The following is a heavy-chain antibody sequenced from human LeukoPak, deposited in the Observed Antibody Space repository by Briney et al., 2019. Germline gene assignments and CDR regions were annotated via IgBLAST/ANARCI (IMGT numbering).Heavy chain of an antibody. V-gene: IGHV3-66*01. J-gene: IGHJ4*02. Sequence: GGSLRLSCAGSGFIVSSNYMSWVRQAAGKGLEWVSVIYGSSRTYYADSVKGRFTISGDNSKNTVYLQMDSLRAEDTAVYYCARDRADGYNYGDYFDNWGQGTLVTVSS. D-gene: IGHD5-18*01. CDR3: ARDRADGYNYGDYFDN. CDR1: GFIVSSNY. CDR2: IYGSSRT.